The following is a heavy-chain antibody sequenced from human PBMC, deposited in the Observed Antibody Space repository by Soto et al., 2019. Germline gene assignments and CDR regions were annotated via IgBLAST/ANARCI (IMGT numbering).Heavy chain of an antibody. Sequence: SVKVSCKASGGTFSSYTISWVRQAPGQGLEWMGRIIPILGIANYAQKFQGRVTITADKSTSTAYMELSSLRSEDTAVYYCASTYYYDSSGYPTGGPFDYWGQGTLVTSPQ. CDR3: ASTYYYDSSGYPTGGPFDY. CDR2: IIPILGIA. J-gene: IGHJ4*02. CDR1: GGTFSSYT. V-gene: IGHV1-69*02. D-gene: IGHD3-22*01.